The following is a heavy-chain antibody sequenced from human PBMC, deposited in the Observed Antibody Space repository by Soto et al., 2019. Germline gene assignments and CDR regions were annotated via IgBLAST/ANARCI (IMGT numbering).Heavy chain of an antibody. Sequence: PGGSLRLSCAASGFGFDEYGMSWVRQGPGKGLEWVSGINSGGFTNYADSVKGRFTISRDNAKNSLYLQMNSLRADDTAVYYCARVERGSYPDYWGLGTLVTVSS. D-gene: IGHD1-26*01. V-gene: IGHV3-20*04. CDR1: GFGFDEYG. J-gene: IGHJ4*02. CDR2: INSGGFT. CDR3: ARVERGSYPDY.